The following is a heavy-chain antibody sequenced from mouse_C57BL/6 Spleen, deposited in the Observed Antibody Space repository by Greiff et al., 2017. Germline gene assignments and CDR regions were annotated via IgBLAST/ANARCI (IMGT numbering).Heavy chain of an antibody. J-gene: IGHJ2*01. CDR2: IDPSDSYT. V-gene: IGHV1-50*01. CDR1: GYTFTSYW. D-gene: IGHD4-1*01. Sequence: QVQLQQPGAELVKPGASVKLSCKASGYTFTSYWMQWVKQRPGQGLEWIGEIDPSDSYTNYNQKFKGKATLTVDTSSSTAYMQLSSLTSEDSAVYYCARRRNWDCDYWGQGTTLTVSS. CDR3: ARRRNWDCDY.